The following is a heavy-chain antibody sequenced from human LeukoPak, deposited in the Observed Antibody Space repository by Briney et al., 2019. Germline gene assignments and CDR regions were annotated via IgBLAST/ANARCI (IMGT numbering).Heavy chain of an antibody. V-gene: IGHV4-39*01. Sequence: SETLSLTRTVSGGSISSSSYYWGWIRQPPGKGLEWIGSIYYSGSTYYNPSLKSRVTISVDTSKNQFSLKLSSVTAADTAVYYCARREGSSGYYWGQGTLVTVSS. CDR3: ARREGSSGYY. J-gene: IGHJ4*02. CDR1: GGSISSSSYY. D-gene: IGHD3-22*01. CDR2: IYYSGST.